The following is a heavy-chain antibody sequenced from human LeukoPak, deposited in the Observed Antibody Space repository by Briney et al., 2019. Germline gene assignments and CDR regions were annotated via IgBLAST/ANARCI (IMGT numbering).Heavy chain of an antibody. CDR2: ITPSDGST. CDR3: ARDSYGSDY. J-gene: IGHJ4*02. D-gene: IGHD5-18*01. V-gene: IGHV1-46*01. CDR1: GYTFSNYH. Sequence: ASVKVSCKASGYTFSNYHVHWVRQAPGQGLEWMGKITPSDGSTTYAQNFQDRVIMTRDTSSSTVYMQLSSLRSGDTAVYYCARDSYGSDYWGQGTLVTVSS.